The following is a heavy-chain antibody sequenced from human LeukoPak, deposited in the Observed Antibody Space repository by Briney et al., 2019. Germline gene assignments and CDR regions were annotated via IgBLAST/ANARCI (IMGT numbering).Heavy chain of an antibody. D-gene: IGHD3-10*01. CDR3: ARDSTYWYDSGSSGPHYFDY. CDR1: GFTFSSYG. J-gene: IGHJ4*02. V-gene: IGHV3-30*03. CDR2: ISSDGSKT. Sequence: GGSLRLSCAASGFTFSSYGMHWVRQAPGKGLEGGALISSDGSKTYHADSVKGRFRISRDNSKNTLYLQLNSLRAEDTSVYYCARDSTYWYDSGSSGPHYFDYWGQGTLVTVSS.